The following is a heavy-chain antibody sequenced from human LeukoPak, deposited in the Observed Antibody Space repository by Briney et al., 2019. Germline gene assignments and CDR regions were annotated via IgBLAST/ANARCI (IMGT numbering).Heavy chain of an antibody. V-gene: IGHV1-69*01. CDR1: GGTFSSYA. Sequence: SVKVSCKASGGTFSSYAISWVRQAPGQGLEWMGGIIPIFGTANYAQKFQGRVTITADESTSTAYMELSSLRSEDTAVYYCARDPTHSTIQLWLSPENWFDPWGQGTLVTVSS. J-gene: IGHJ5*02. CDR2: IIPIFGTA. CDR3: ARDPTHSTIQLWLSPENWFDP. D-gene: IGHD5-18*01.